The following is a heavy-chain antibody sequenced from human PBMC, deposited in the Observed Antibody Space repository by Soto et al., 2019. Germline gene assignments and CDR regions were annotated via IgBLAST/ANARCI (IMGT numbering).Heavy chain of an antibody. D-gene: IGHD1-1*01. CDR2: VNGDSGNT. J-gene: IGHJ3*01. V-gene: IGHV1-18*01. CDR3: ARGTGLNDGPDL. CDR1: GYTFSTYG. Sequence: QVHLVQSGGEVKKPGASVKISCQTSGYTFSTYGITWVRQAPGQGLEWVGWVNGDSGNTNYAQNMEGRVTMTTDASTATADMELRNLRSDDTATYYCARGTGLNDGPDLWGQGTVVSVSS.